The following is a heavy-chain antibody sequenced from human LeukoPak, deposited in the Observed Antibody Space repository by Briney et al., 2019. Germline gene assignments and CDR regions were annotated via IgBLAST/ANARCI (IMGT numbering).Heavy chain of an antibody. Sequence: PSETLSLTCTVSGGSISAYYWSWIRQPPGKGLEWIGYIHYSGTTNYYPSLKSRVTIALDTSKNQFSLKLTSVTAADTAVYYCARSTAAEGPTHNWFDPWGQGTLVTVSS. J-gene: IGHJ5*02. CDR2: IHYSGTT. D-gene: IGHD6-13*01. CDR3: ARSTAAEGPTHNWFDP. CDR1: GGSISAYY. V-gene: IGHV4-59*08.